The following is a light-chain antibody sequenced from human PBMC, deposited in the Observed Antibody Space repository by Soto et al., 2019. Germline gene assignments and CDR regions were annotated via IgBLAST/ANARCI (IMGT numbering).Light chain of an antibody. V-gene: IGKV1-12*01. CDR1: QGIGVR. Sequence: IPMTQSPSSLSASIGDRVTITCRASQGIGVRLAWFQQKPGKAPQYLIQSASILQSGVPSRFSGSGSETEFILTINSLQPEDVAIYYCLQVNSFPRTFGQGTKVEIK. J-gene: IGKJ1*01. CDR2: SAS. CDR3: LQVNSFPRT.